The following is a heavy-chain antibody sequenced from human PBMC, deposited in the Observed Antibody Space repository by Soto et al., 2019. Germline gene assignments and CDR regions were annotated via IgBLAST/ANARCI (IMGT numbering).Heavy chain of an antibody. V-gene: IGHV3-33*01. CDR2: IWYDGSNK. CDR3: ARDKHDSSGYYYGY. Sequence: QVQLVESGGGVVQPGRSLRLSCAASGFNFSSYGMHWVRQAPGKGLEWVAVIWYDGSNKYYADSVKGRFTISRDNSKNTLYLQMNSLRAEDTAVYYCARDKHDSSGYYYGYWGQGTLVTVSS. CDR1: GFNFSSYG. D-gene: IGHD3-22*01. J-gene: IGHJ4*02.